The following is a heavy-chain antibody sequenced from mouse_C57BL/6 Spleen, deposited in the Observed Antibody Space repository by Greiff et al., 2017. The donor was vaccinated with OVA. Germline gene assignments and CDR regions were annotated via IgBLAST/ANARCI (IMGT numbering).Heavy chain of an antibody. J-gene: IGHJ4*01. V-gene: IGHV5-9-1*02. CDR2: ISSGGDYI. Sequence: EVKPVESGEGLAKPGGSLKLSCAASGFTFSSYAMSWVRQTPEKRLEWVAYISSGGDYIYYADTVKGRFTISRDNARNTLYLQMSSLKSEDTAMYYCTRETAQATEYYAMGYWGQGTSVTVSS. CDR1: GFTFSSYA. D-gene: IGHD3-2*02. CDR3: TRETAQATEYYAMGY.